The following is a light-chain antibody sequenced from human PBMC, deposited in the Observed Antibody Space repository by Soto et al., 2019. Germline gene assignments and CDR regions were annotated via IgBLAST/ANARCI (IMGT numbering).Light chain of an antibody. CDR2: DSS. J-gene: IGKJ1*01. Sequence: DIQMTPSPSTLSASVGDRVTITCRASQDIFNYLAWYQQKPGKAPKLLIYDSSSLQSGVPSRFSGSGSGTEFTLTITSLQPDDFATYSCQQYDSYSWTFGQGTKVDIK. V-gene: IGKV1-5*01. CDR3: QQYDSYSWT. CDR1: QDIFNY.